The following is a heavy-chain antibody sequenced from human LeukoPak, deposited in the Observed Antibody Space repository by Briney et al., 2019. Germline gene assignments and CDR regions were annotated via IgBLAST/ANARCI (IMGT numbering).Heavy chain of an antibody. J-gene: IGHJ5*02. V-gene: IGHV4-30-4*08. CDR2: IYYSGST. CDR3: AREHYGSGFNWFDP. D-gene: IGHD3-16*01. Sequence: NPSETLSLTCTVSGGSISSGDYYWSWIRQPPGKGLEWIGYIYYSGSTYYNPSLKSRVTISVDRSKNQFSLKLSSVTAADTAVYYCAREHYGSGFNWFDPWGQGTLVTVSS. CDR1: GGSISSGDYY.